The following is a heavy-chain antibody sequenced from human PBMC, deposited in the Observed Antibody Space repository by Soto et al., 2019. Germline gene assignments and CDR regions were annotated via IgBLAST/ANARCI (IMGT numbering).Heavy chain of an antibody. D-gene: IGHD2-2*01. CDR2: INQGGSQK. J-gene: IGHJ4*02. V-gene: IGHV3-7*01. Sequence: PVGSLRLSGAASGFTFSSYWMSWVRQAPGKGLEWVANINQGGSQKYYVDSVKGRFTISRDNAKNSLYLQMNSLRAEDTAVYYCARIYCSTTSCYYDYWGQGTLVTVSS. CDR3: ARIYCSTTSCYYDY. CDR1: GFTFSSYW.